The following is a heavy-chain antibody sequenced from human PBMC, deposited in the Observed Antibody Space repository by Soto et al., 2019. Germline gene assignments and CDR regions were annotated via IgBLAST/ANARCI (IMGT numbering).Heavy chain of an antibody. CDR3: ARDKAAAGPIGYFDY. CDR2: IYYSGST. V-gene: IGHV4-59*01. J-gene: IGHJ4*02. Sequence: SETLSLTCTVSGGSISSYYWSWIRQPPGKGLEWIGYIYYSGSTNYNPSLKSRVTISVDTSKNQFSLKLSSVTAADTAVYYCARDKAAAGPIGYFDYWGQGTLVTVSS. CDR1: GGSISSYY. D-gene: IGHD6-13*01.